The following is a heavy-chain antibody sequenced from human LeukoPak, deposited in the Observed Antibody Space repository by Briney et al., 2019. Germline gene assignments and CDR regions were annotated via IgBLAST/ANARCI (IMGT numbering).Heavy chain of an antibody. V-gene: IGHV3-48*01. J-gene: IGHJ4*02. CDR3: AIWMGNNADFTGPIDY. D-gene: IGHD2-2*03. CDR1: GLTFSTNS. CDR2: ISGAGGNV. Sequence: GGSLRLSCAAAGLTFSTNSMNWVRQAPGKGLEWVSYISGAGGNVNYADSVKGRFIISRDNGKNSLYLQMSSLRAEDTAVYYCAIWMGNNADFTGPIDYWGQGTLVTVSS.